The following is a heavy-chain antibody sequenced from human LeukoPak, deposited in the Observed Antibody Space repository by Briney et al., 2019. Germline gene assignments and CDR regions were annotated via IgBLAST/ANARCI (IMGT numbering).Heavy chain of an antibody. D-gene: IGHD1-14*01. V-gene: IGHV3-21*01. CDR1: GFTFSSCG. CDR3: ATETIARHYDY. Sequence: GGSLRLSCAASGFTFSSCGFNWVRQAPGKGLEWVSSIGPTGTDRYYADSVRGRFTISRDNAKNSMYLQMDSLRDEDTAVYYFATETIARHYDYWGQGTLLTVSS. CDR2: IGPTGTDR. J-gene: IGHJ4*02.